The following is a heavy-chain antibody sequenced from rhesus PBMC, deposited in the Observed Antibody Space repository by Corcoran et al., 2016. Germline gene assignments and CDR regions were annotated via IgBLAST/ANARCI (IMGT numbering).Heavy chain of an antibody. CDR3: AKNTVLGIMYGLDS. Sequence: EVQLVESGGGLVQPGGSLRLSCAASGFPFSSYGMSWVRQAPGKGLEWVSYLSNGGGSTYYADSVKGRFTISRDNSKNTLSLQMNSLRAEDTAVYYCAKNTVLGIMYGLDSWGQGVVVTVSS. D-gene: IGHD2-21*01. V-gene: IGHV3S5*01. CDR1: GFPFSSYG. CDR2: LSNGGGST. J-gene: IGHJ6*01.